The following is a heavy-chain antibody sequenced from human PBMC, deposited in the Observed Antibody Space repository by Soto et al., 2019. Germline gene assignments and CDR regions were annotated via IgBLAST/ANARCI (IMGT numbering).Heavy chain of an antibody. Sequence: GGSLRLSCAASGFTFDDYAMHWVRQRPGRGLEWVSGITWNSDEIGYPDSVKGRFSISRDNAKKYLYLQMNSLRPDDTALYYYAASRGFDSSGYSGYYYGMAVWGQGTTVTVSS. V-gene: IGHV3-9*01. CDR1: GFTFDDYA. D-gene: IGHD3-22*01. J-gene: IGHJ6*01. CDR3: AASRGFDSSGYSGYYYGMAV. CDR2: ITWNSDEI.